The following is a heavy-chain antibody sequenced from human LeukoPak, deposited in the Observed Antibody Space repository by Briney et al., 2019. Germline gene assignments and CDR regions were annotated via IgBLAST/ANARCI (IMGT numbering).Heavy chain of an antibody. CDR1: GFTFSGSA. J-gene: IGHJ4*02. CDR3: ARADWPQKYYYDSSGWDY. CDR2: IRSKANSYAT. Sequence: PGGSLRLSCAASGFTFSGSAMHWVRQASGKGLEWVGRIRSKANSYATAYAASVKGRFTISRDDSKNTAYLQMNSLKTEDTAVYYCARADWPQKYYYDSSGWDYWGQGTLVTVSS. D-gene: IGHD3-22*01. V-gene: IGHV3-73*01.